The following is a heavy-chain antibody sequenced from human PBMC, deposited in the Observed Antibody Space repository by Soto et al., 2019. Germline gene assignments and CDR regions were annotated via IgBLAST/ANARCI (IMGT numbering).Heavy chain of an antibody. CDR2: IYWDDDK. CDR1: GFSLSTSGVG. D-gene: IGHD3-10*01. V-gene: IGHV2-5*02. CDR3: AHLHTSTGRWIY. Sequence: QITLKESGPTLVKPTQTLTLTCTFSGFSLSTSGVGVGWIRQPPGKALEWLALIYWDDDKRYSPSLKSRLTIXKXXSNTQVVLTMTNMDPVDTSTYYCAHLHTSTGRWIYWGQGTLVTVSS. J-gene: IGHJ4*02.